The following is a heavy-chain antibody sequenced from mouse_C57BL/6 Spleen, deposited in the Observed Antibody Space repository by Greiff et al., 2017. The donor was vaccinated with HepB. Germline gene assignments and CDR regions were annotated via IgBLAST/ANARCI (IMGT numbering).Heavy chain of an antibody. J-gene: IGHJ2*01. CDR3: ARGGSGYTY. Sequence: EVKLQESGPELVKPGASVKISCKASGYSFTGYYMNWVKQSPEKSLEWIGEINPSTGGTTYNQKFKAKATLTVDKSSSTAYMQLKSLTSEDSAVYYCARGGSGYTYWGQGTTLTVSS. V-gene: IGHV1-42*01. CDR2: INPSTGGT. D-gene: IGHD3-2*02. CDR1: GYSFTGYY.